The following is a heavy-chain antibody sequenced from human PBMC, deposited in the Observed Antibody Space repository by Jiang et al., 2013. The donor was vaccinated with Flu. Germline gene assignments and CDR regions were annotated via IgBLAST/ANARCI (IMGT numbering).Heavy chain of an antibody. J-gene: IGHJ4*02. Sequence: GLVKPSETLSLTCTVSGGSISSSSYYWGWIRQPPGKGLEWIGSIYYSGSTYYNPSLKSRVTISVDTSKNQFSLKLSSVTAADTAVYYCARRDYDYVWGSYRYTPGIGYYFDYWGQGTLVTVSS. CDR1: GGSISSSSYY. D-gene: IGHD3-16*02. CDR2: IYYSGST. V-gene: IGHV4-39*01. CDR3: ARRDYDYVWGSYRYTPGIGYYFDY.